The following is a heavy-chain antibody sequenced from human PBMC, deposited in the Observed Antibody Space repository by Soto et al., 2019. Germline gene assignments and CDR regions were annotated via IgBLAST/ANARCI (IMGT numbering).Heavy chain of an antibody. J-gene: IGHJ6*03. CDR2: IYYSGST. Sequence: SETLSLTCTVSGGSISSSSYYWGWIRQPPGKGLEWIGSIYYSGSTYYNPSLKSRVTTSVDTSKNQFSLKLSSVTAADTAVYYCARSLRQYYYYYYMDVWGKGTTVTVSS. CDR1: GGSISSSSYY. CDR3: ARSLRQYYYYYYMDV. D-gene: IGHD3-16*02. V-gene: IGHV4-39*07.